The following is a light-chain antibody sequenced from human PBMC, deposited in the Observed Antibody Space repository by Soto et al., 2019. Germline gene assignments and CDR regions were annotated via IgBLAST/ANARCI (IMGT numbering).Light chain of an antibody. Sequence: DIVMTQSPVTLSVSPGERATLSSRASQSVSSNLAWYQQKPGQAPRLLIYDASTRATGIPARFSGSGSGTEFTLTISSLQSEDFAIYYCQQYNNWPLTFGGGTKVEF. CDR1: QSVSSN. J-gene: IGKJ4*01. CDR2: DAS. V-gene: IGKV3-15*01. CDR3: QQYNNWPLT.